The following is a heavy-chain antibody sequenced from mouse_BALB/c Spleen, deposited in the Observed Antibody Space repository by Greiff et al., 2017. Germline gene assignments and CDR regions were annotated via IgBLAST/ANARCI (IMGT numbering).Heavy chain of an antibody. V-gene: IGHV5-6-5*01. CDR2: ISSGGST. CDR3: ARDRYDRGYAMDY. J-gene: IGHJ4*01. Sequence: EVQGVESGGGLVKPGGSLKLSCAASGFTFSSYAMSWVRQTPEKRLEWVASISSGGSTYYPDSVKGRFTISRDNARNILYLQMSSLRSEDTAMYYCARDRYDRGYAMDYWGQGTSVTVSS. CDR1: GFTFSSYA. D-gene: IGHD2-14*01.